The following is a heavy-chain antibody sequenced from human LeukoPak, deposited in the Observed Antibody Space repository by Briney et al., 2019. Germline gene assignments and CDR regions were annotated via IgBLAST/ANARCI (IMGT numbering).Heavy chain of an antibody. D-gene: IGHD2-8*02. Sequence: GASVNVSCKASGYIFTNYFMHWVRQAPGQGLEWMGLINPSGSRTNYAQKFQGRVTMTRDTSTSTVYMDLSSLRSDDTAVYYCARGGHLRYDDTGVDYWGHGTLVTVSS. CDR1: GYIFTNYF. CDR3: ARGGHLRYDDTGVDY. J-gene: IGHJ4*01. V-gene: IGHV1-46*01. CDR2: INPSGSRT.